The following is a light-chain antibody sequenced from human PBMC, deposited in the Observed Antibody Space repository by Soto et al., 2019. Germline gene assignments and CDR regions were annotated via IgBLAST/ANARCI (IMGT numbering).Light chain of an antibody. CDR1: QGIAPY. Sequence: DVQMTQSPPSLSAFVGDRVTITCRASQGIAPYLAWFQQKPGKVPKLLIYATSTLQSGVPSRFSGSGSGTDFTLTISSLQPEDVGTYYCQKYNSAPLTFGGGTKVEIK. CDR2: ATS. V-gene: IGKV1-27*01. CDR3: QKYNSAPLT. J-gene: IGKJ4*01.